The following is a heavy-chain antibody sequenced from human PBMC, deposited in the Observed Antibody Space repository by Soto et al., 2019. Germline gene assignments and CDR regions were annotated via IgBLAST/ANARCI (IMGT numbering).Heavy chain of an antibody. Sequence: ASVKVSCKASGYTFSTYSMHWVRQAPGHSLEWMGWINGATGQTRSSQRFQDRVTITRDTSASTAYMELSGLRSGDTAVYYCARGKGMYETYYYYGMDIWGQGTTVTVSS. D-gene: IGHD2-8*01. CDR1: GYTFSTYS. V-gene: IGHV1-3*01. CDR3: ARGKGMYETYYYYGMDI. J-gene: IGHJ6*02. CDR2: INGATGQT.